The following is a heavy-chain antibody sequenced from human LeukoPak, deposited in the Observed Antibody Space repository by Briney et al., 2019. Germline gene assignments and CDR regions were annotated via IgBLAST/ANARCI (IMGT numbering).Heavy chain of an antibody. CDR3: ARDLTLWQQSPG. J-gene: IGHJ4*02. CDR1: GFIVSSNY. D-gene: IGHD6-13*01. Sequence: AGGSLRLSCAASGFIVSSNYMSWVRQALGKGLEWVSVIYSGGSTYYADSVKGRFTISRDNSKNTLYLQMNSLRAEDTAVYYCARDLTLWQQSPGWGQGTLVTVSS. V-gene: IGHV3-66*01. CDR2: IYSGGST.